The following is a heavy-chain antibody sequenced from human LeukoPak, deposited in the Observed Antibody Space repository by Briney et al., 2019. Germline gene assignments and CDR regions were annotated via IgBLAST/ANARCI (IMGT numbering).Heavy chain of an antibody. D-gene: IGHD3-9*01. CDR2: VYYDGST. CDR3: ARGWKYTSGYRVTELGSGYSDY. V-gene: IGHV4-4*02. J-gene: IGHJ4*02. Sequence: PSETLSLTCAVSGGSISSSNWWSWVRQPPGKGLEWIGEVYYDGSTNYNPSLKSRVIISVDKSRNQFSLKLSSVTAADTAVYYCARGWKYTSGYRVTELGSGYSDYWGQGTLVTVSS. CDR1: GGSISSSNW.